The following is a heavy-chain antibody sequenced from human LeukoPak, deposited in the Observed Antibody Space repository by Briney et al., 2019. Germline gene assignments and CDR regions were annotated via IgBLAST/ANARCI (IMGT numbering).Heavy chain of an antibody. D-gene: IGHD6-13*01. Sequence: SETLSLTCTVSGGSISSSSYYRGSIRQPPGKGLEWIGSIYYSGSTYYNPSLKSRVTISVDTSKNQFSLKLSSVTAADTAVYYCATQTGYSSSWYYWGQGTLVTVSS. J-gene: IGHJ4*02. CDR3: ATQTGYSSSWYY. CDR2: IYYSGST. CDR1: GGSISSSSYY. V-gene: IGHV4-39*01.